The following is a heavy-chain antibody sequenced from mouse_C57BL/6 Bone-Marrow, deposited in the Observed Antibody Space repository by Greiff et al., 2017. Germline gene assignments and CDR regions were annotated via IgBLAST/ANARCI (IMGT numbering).Heavy chain of an antibody. CDR3: ALYYDYDYFDY. D-gene: IGHD2-4*01. V-gene: IGHV14-2*01. CDR2: IDPEDGET. Sequence: EVQLQQSGAELVKPGASVKLSCTASGFNIKDYYMHWVKQRTEQGLEWIGRIDPEDGETKYSPKFQGKATITADTSSKTAYLQLSSLTSDDTAVYYGALYYDYDYFDYWGQGTTLTVSS. J-gene: IGHJ2*01. CDR1: GFNIKDYY.